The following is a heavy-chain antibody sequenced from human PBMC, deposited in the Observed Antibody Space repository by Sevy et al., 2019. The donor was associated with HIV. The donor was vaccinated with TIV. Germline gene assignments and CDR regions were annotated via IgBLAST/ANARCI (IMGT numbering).Heavy chain of an antibody. Sequence: ASVKVSCKASGYTFTSYGISWVRQAPGQGLEWMGWISAYNGNTNYAQKLQGRVTMTTDTSTSTAHMQLSSLRSEDTAVYYCATGREYYNDNSGYFDYWGQGTLVTVSS. V-gene: IGHV1-18*01. D-gene: IGHD3-22*01. CDR2: ISAYNGNT. CDR1: GYTFTSYG. J-gene: IGHJ4*02. CDR3: ATGREYYNDNSGYFDY.